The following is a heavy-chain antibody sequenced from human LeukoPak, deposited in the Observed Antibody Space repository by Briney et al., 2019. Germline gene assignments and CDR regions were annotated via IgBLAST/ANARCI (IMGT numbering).Heavy chain of an antibody. CDR1: AGSISSYY. CDR2: IYYSGST. V-gene: IGHV4-59*01. D-gene: IGHD3-22*01. CDR3: ARSSGYYYYYFDY. Sequence: SETLSLTCTVSAGSISSYYWSWIRQPPGKGLEWIGHIYYSGSTNYNPSLKSRVTISVDTSKNQFSLKLISVTAADTAVYYCARSSGYYYYYFDYWGQGTLVTVSS. J-gene: IGHJ4*02.